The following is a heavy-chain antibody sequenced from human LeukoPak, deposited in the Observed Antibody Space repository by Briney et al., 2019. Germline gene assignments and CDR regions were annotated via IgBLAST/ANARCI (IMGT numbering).Heavy chain of an antibody. CDR2: INHSGST. CDR1: GGSFSGYY. Sequence: SETLSLTCAVYGGSFSGYYWSWIRQPPGKGLEWIGKINHSGSTNYNPSLKSRVTISVDTSKNQFSLKLSSVTAADTAVYYCAREVASAGPGQDYWGQGTLVTVSS. V-gene: IGHV4-34*01. J-gene: IGHJ4*02. D-gene: IGHD6-13*01. CDR3: AREVASAGPGQDY.